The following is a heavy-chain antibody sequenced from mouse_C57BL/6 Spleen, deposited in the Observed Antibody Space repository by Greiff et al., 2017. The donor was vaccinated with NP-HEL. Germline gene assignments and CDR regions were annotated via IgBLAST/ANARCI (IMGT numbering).Heavy chain of an antibody. J-gene: IGHJ4*01. CDR2: IYPRSGNT. V-gene: IGHV1-81*01. CDR3: ARSETTVVDYAMDY. Sequence: QVQLKESGAELARPGASVKLSCKASGYTFTSYGISWVKQRTGQGLEWIGEIYPRSGNTYYNEKFKGKATLTADKSSSTAYMELRSLTSEDSAVYFWARSETTVVDYAMDYGGQGTSVTVSS. D-gene: IGHD1-1*01. CDR1: GYTFTSYG.